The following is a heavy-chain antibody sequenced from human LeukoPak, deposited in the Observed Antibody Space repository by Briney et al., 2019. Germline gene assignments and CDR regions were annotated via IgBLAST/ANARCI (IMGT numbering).Heavy chain of an antibody. V-gene: IGHV3-30*04. CDR3: AKHHRMAARLVYFDY. J-gene: IGHJ4*02. CDR1: GFTFSSYA. Sequence: GGSLRLSCAASGFTFSSYAMHWVRQAPGKGLEWVAVTSYDGSNKYYADSVKGRFTISRDNSKNTLYLQMNSLRVEDTAVYYCAKHHRMAARLVYFDYWGQGTLVTVSS. D-gene: IGHD6-6*01. CDR2: TSYDGSNK.